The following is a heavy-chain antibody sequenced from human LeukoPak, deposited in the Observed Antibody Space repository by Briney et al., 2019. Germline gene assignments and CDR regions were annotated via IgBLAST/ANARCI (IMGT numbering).Heavy chain of an antibody. D-gene: IGHD3-10*01. V-gene: IGHV1-2*02. Sequence: ASVKVSCKASGYTFTGYYMHWVRQAPGQGLEWMGWINPNSGGTNYAQKFQGRDTMTRDTSISTAYMELSRLRSDDTAVYYCARATYYYGSGSYNLCDYWGQGTLVTVSS. CDR3: ARATYYYGSGSYNLCDY. CDR2: INPNSGGT. J-gene: IGHJ4*02. CDR1: GYTFTGYY.